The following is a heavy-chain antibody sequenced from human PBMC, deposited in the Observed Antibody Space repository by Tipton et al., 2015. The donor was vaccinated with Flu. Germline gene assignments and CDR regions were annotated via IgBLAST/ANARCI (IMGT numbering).Heavy chain of an antibody. D-gene: IGHD6-25*01. CDR3: ARGYYPWGWLDP. CDR1: GYTFTGYY. V-gene: IGHV1-2*02. J-gene: IGHJ5*02. Sequence: SCKASGYTFTGYYIHWVRQAPGQGLQWMGWIHPKSGGTNYAQQFQGRVTLTRDTSITTAYMDLRRLRSDDTAVYHCARGYYPWGWLDPWGQGTLVTVSS. CDR2: IHPKSGGT.